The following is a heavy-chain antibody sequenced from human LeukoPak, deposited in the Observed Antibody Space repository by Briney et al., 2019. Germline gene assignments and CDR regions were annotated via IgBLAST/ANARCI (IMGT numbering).Heavy chain of an antibody. J-gene: IGHJ4*02. CDR1: GGTFSSYA. CDR3: AREIKLPRGYSGYDPPLYYFDY. D-gene: IGHD5-12*01. CDR2: IIPIFGTA. Sequence: VASVKVSCKASGGTFSSYAISWVRQAPGQGLEWMGGIIPIFGTANYAQKFQGRVTITADESTSTAYMELSSLRSEDTAVYYCAREIKLPRGYSGYDPPLYYFDYWGQGTLVTVSS. V-gene: IGHV1-69*13.